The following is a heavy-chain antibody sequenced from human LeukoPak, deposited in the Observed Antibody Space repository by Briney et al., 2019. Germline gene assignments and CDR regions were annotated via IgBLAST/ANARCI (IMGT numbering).Heavy chain of an antibody. J-gene: IGHJ2*01. CDR1: GGSISSYY. CDR3: ARGLTGNYYDSPGPWYFDL. V-gene: IGHV4-4*07. D-gene: IGHD3-22*01. Sequence: PSETLSLTCTVSGGSISSYYWSWIRQPAGKGLEWIGRIYTSGSTNYNPSLKSRVTMSVDTSKNQFSLKLSSVTAADTAVYYCARGLTGNYYDSPGPWYFDLWGRGTLVTVSS. CDR2: IYTSGST.